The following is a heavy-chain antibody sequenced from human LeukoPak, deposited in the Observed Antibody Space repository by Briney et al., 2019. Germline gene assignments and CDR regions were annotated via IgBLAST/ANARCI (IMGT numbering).Heavy chain of an antibody. V-gene: IGHV1-2*02. CDR2: INPNSGGT. CDR3: ARDKGILTTNWFDP. J-gene: IGHJ5*02. D-gene: IGHD3-9*01. CDR1: GYTFTGYY. Sequence: GASVKVSCKASGYTFTGYYMHWVRQAPGQGLEWMGWINPNSGGTNCAQKFQGRVTMTRDTSISTAYMELSRLRSDDTAVYYCARDKGILTTNWFDPWGQGTLVTVSS.